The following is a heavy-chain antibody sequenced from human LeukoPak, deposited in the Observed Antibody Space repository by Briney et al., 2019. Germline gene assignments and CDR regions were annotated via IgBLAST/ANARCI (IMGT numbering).Heavy chain of an antibody. D-gene: IGHD3-10*01. Sequence: ASVKVSCKASGYTFTSYGFSWVRQAPGQGLEWLGWISAYNGNTDYAQKVQGRVTMTTDTSTSTAYMELRSLTSDDTAVYYCARDFALWFGELSHSDYWGQGTLITVSS. CDR2: ISAYNGNT. CDR1: GYTFTSYG. CDR3: ARDFALWFGELSHSDY. V-gene: IGHV1-18*04. J-gene: IGHJ4*02.